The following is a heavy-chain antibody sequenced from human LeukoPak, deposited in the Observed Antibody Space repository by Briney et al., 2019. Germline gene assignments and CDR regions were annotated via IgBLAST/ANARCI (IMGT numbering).Heavy chain of an antibody. J-gene: IGHJ6*03. V-gene: IGHV4-34*01. CDR2: MNHSGST. Sequence: PSETLSLTCAVYGGSFSGYYWSWIRQPPGKGLEWIGEMNHSGSTNYNPSLKSRVTISVDTSKNQFSLKLSSVTAADTAVYYCARDSVVPAAIYYYYYYMDVWGKGTTVTVSS. D-gene: IGHD2-2*01. CDR3: ARDSVVPAAIYYYYYYMDV. CDR1: GGSFSGYY.